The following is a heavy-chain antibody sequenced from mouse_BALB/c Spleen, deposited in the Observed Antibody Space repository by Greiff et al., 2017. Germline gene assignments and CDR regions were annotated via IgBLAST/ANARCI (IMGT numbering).Heavy chain of an antibody. CDR2: ISDGGSYT. J-gene: IGHJ3*01. CDR3: AREGSSYAGFAY. Sequence: EVQGVESGGGLVKPGGSLKLSCAASGFTFSDYYMYWVRQTPEKRLEWVATISDGGSYTYYPDSVKGRFTISRDNAKNNLYLQMSSLKSEDTAMYYCAREGSSYAGFAYWGQGTLVTVSA. CDR1: GFTFSDYY. D-gene: IGHD1-1*01. V-gene: IGHV5-4*02.